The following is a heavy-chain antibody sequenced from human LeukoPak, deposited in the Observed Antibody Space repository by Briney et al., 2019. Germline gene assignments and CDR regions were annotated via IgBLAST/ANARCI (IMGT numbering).Heavy chain of an antibody. CDR3: AKGSYYDSSGYPAP. CDR2: ISGSGGST. J-gene: IGHJ5*02. Sequence: GGSLRLSCAASGLSFSTYDMTWARQAPGKGLEWVSAISGSGGSTYYADSVKGRFTISRDNSKNTLYLQMNSLRAEDTAVYYCAKGSYYDSSGYPAPWGQGTLVTVSS. CDR1: GLSFSTYD. D-gene: IGHD3-22*01. V-gene: IGHV3-23*01.